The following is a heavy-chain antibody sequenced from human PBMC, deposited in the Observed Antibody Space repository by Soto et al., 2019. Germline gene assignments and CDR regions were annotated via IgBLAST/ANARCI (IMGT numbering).Heavy chain of an antibody. V-gene: IGHV3-23*01. CDR3: AKDPQLGGLFDP. CDR1: GFTFSSYA. J-gene: IGHJ5*02. Sequence: GGSLRLSCAASGFTFSSYAMSWVRQAPGKGLEWVSAISGSGGSTYYADSVKGRFTISRENSKNTLYLQMNSLRAEDTAVYYCAKDPQLGGLFDPWGQGTLVTVSS. D-gene: IGHD3-16*01. CDR2: ISGSGGST.